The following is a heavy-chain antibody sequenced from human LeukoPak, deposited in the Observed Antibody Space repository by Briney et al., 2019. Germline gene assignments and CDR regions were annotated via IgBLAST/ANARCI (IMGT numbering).Heavy chain of an antibody. J-gene: IGHJ4*02. V-gene: IGHV4-59*01. CDR3: ARGYSSSWNYFDY. Sequence: SETLSLTCTVSGGSISNYWWSWIRPPPGKGLEWIGYVFDSGSTNYNPSLKSRVTISVDTSKPQFSLMLSSVTAADTAVYYCARGYSSSWNYFDYWGLGTLVTVSS. CDR2: VFDSGST. D-gene: IGHD6-13*01. CDR1: GGSISNYW.